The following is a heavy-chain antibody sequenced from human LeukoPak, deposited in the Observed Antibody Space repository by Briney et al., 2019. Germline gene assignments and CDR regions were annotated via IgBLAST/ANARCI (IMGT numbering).Heavy chain of an antibody. D-gene: IGHD3-10*01. J-gene: IGHJ4*02. CDR1: GFIFTKAW. CDR3: NTDEGLASWPMFSY. V-gene: IGHV3-15*01. Sequence: GGSLRLSCAASGFIFTKAWMSWVRQAPGKGLEWVGRIKSKSDGGTIDCASPVKGRFTISRDDSKNTLYLQMSSLKTEDTAVYYCNTDEGLASWPMFSYWGQGTQVTVSS. CDR2: IKSKSDGGTI.